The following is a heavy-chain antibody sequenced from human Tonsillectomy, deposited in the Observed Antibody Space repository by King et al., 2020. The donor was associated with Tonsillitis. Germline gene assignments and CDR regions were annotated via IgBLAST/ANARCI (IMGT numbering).Heavy chain of an antibody. Sequence: QLQESGPGLVKPSETLSLTCTVSVGSISSSSYYWGWIRQPPGKGLEWIGSIYYSGSTYYNPSLKSRVTISVDTSKNQFSLKLSSVTAADTAVYYCARRSGSYYGLDYWGQGTLVTVSS. CDR3: ARRSGSYYGLDY. V-gene: IGHV4-39*01. D-gene: IGHD1-26*01. CDR1: VGSISSSSYY. J-gene: IGHJ4*02. CDR2: IYYSGST.